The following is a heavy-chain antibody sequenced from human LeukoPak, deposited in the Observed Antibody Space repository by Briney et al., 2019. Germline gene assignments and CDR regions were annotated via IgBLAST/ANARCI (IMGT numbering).Heavy chain of an antibody. CDR1: GFTIDDYA. Sequence: GRSLRLSCAASGFTIDDYAMHWVRQAPGKGLEWVSGISWSSGSIGYADSVKGRFTISRDNAKNSLYLQMNSLRAEDTALYYCARDSSGYSHGLGYWGQGTLVTVSS. CDR3: ARDSSGYSHGLGY. V-gene: IGHV3-9*01. CDR2: ISWSSGSI. J-gene: IGHJ4*02. D-gene: IGHD3-22*01.